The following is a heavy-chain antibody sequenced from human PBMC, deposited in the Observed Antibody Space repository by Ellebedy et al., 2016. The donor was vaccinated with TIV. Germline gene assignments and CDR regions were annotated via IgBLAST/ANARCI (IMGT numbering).Heavy chain of an antibody. Sequence: AASVKVSCKPSGYTFTSYDINWVRQAPGRGLEWMGWISPYNGITEYAQKVQGRVSLTTDTSTSTAYMELRSLRSDDTAVYYCARNTGIAAAGNGDFWGQGTLVTVSS. CDR3: ARNTGIAAAGNGDF. CDR1: GYTFTSYD. V-gene: IGHV1-18*01. CDR2: ISPYNGIT. D-gene: IGHD6-13*01. J-gene: IGHJ4*02.